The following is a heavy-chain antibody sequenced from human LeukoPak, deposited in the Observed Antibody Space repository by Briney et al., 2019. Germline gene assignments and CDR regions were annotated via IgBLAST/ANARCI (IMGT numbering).Heavy chain of an antibody. Sequence: GGSLRLSCAASGFTFSHYWMHWVRQAPGKGLVWVSRIESDGGRTDYADSLKGRFTISRDNAKNTLYLEMNSLGAEDTAVYYCARVGHCSSTACFIDYWGQGTLVTVSS. CDR2: IESDGGRT. D-gene: IGHD2-2*01. CDR3: ARVGHCSSTACFIDY. J-gene: IGHJ4*02. V-gene: IGHV3-74*01. CDR1: GFTFSHYW.